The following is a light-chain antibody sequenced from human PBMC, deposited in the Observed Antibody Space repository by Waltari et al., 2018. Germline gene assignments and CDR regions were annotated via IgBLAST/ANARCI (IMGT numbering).Light chain of an antibody. V-gene: IGLV2-23*02. CDR3: CSYAGSAVSV. J-gene: IGLJ3*02. CDR1: SSDIGNYNL. CDR2: DVN. Sequence: QSALTQTATVSGSPGQSITISCSGTSSDIGNYNLVSWYQQHPGKAPTLIIYDVNKRPSGVSHRFSGSKSGSTALLTVSGLQTADEADYYCCSYAGSAVSVFGGGTKLTV.